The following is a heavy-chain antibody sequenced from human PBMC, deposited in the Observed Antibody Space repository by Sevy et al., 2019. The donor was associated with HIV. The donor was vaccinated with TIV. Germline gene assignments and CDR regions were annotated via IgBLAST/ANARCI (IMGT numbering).Heavy chain of an antibody. D-gene: IGHD3-10*01. CDR1: GFTFSSYS. Sequence: GGSLRLSCAASGFTFSSYSMNWVRQAPGKGLEWVSSISSSSSYIYYAGSVKGRFTISRDNAKNSLYLQMNSLRAEDTAVYYCARGLMVRGVISSDYWGQGTLVTVSS. V-gene: IGHV3-21*01. J-gene: IGHJ4*02. CDR3: ARGLMVRGVISSDY. CDR2: ISSSSSYI.